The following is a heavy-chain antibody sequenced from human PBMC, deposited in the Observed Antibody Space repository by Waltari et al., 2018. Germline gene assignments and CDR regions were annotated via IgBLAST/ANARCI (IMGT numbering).Heavy chain of an antibody. CDR1: GFTFSIYT. V-gene: IGHV3-21*02. J-gene: IGHJ3*02. CDR2: ISSSSRNI. CDR3: ARDSGSGYSSSGAFDI. D-gene: IGHD3-22*01. Sequence: VQLVESGGGLVKPGGSLRLSCAASGFTFSIYTINWVRQAPGKGLEWVSSISSSSRNIYYAASVKGRFTISRDNAKNSLYLQMNSLRAEDTAVYYCARDSGSGYSSSGAFDIWGQGTMVTVSS.